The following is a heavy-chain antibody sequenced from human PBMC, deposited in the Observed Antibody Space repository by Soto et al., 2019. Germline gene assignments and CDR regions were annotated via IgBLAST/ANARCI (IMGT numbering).Heavy chain of an antibody. J-gene: IGHJ2*01. Sequence: GASVKVSCKASGYTFTSYAMHWVRQAPGQGLEWMGWINPNSGGTKYAQKFQGWVTMTRDTSISTAYMELSRLRSDDTAVYYCARDFSRGYSYGYFDLWGRGTLVTVSS. V-gene: IGHV1-2*04. CDR3: ARDFSRGYSYGYFDL. CDR2: INPNSGGT. D-gene: IGHD5-18*01. CDR1: GYTFTSYA.